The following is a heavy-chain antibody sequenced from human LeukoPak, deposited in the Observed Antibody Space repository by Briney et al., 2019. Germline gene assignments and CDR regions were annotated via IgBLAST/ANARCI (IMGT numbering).Heavy chain of an antibody. CDR2: IYYSGST. Sequence: SETLSLTCTVSGGSISSYYWSWIRQPPGKGLEWIGYIYYSGSTNYNPSLKSRVTISVDTSKNQFSLKLSSVTAADTAVYYCARDVHYYDSSGLNWFDPWGQGTLVTVSS. CDR3: ARDVHYYDSSGLNWFDP. V-gene: IGHV4-59*12. D-gene: IGHD3-22*01. J-gene: IGHJ5*02. CDR1: GGSISSYY.